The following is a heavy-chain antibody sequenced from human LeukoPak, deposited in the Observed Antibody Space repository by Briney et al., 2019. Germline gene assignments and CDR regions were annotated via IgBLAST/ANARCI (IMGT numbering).Heavy chain of an antibody. CDR1: GFTFSSYS. CDR2: ISSSSSYI. J-gene: IGHJ6*03. D-gene: IGHD2-15*01. CDR3: ARGHCSGGSCYGGYYYYYMDV. V-gene: IGHV3-21*01. Sequence: GGSLRLSCAASGFTFSSYSMNWVRQAPGKGLEWVSSISSSSSYIYYADSVKGRFTISRDNAKNSLYLQMNSLRAEDTAVYYCARGHCSGGSCYGGYYYYYMDVWGKGTTVTVSS.